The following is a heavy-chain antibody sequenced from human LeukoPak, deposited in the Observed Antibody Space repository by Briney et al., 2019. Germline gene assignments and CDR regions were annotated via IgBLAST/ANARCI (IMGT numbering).Heavy chain of an antibody. CDR3: ARPTVTFFDY. J-gene: IGHJ4*02. Sequence: NPSETLSLTCTVSGGSISSYYWSWIRQPPGKGLEWIGYIFYSGSTNYNPSLKSRVTISVDTSKNQVSLKLRSVTAADTAVYYCARPTVTFFDYWGQGTLVTVSS. D-gene: IGHD4-11*01. V-gene: IGHV4-59*08. CDR1: GGSISSYY. CDR2: IFYSGST.